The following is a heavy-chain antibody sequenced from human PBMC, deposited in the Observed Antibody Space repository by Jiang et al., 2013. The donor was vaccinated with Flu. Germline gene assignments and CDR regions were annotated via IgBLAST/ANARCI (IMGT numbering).Heavy chain of an antibody. CDR2: IYWDDDK. V-gene: IGHV2-5*02. CDR3: ARLRHYYGSGSYYNGDFDL. J-gene: IGHJ4*02. CDR1: GFSLSTSGVG. Sequence: KPTQTLTLTCTFSGFSLSTSGVGVGWIRQPPGKALEWLALIYWDDDKRYSPSLKSRLTITKDTSKNQVVLTMTNMDPVDTATYYCARLRHYYGSGSYYNGDFDLLGPGNPGHRLL. D-gene: IGHD3-10*01.